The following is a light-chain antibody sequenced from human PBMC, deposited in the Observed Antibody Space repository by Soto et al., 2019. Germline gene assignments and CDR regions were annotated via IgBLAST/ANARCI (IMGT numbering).Light chain of an antibody. CDR1: SSNIGAGYD. Sequence: QAVVTQPPSVSGAPGQRVTISCTGSSSNIGAGYDVHWYQHLPGKAPKLLIYRNTNRPSGVPDRLSGSKSGTSASLAITGLQTEDEADYYCQSYDSSLNAYVFGTGTKVTVL. V-gene: IGLV1-40*01. CDR2: RNT. CDR3: QSYDSSLNAYV. J-gene: IGLJ1*01.